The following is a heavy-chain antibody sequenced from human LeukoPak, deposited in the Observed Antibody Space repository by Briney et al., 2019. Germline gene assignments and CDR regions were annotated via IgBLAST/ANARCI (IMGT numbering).Heavy chain of an antibody. CDR1: GLTFSSYA. V-gene: IGHV3-23*01. CDR3: ARHPSIVVVVAATRYYFDY. CDR2: ISGSGGST. D-gene: IGHD2-15*01. Sequence: GASLRLSCAASGLTFSSYAMSWVRQAPGEGLEWVSAISGSGGSTYYADSVKGRFTISRDNSKNTLYLQMNSLRAEDTAVYYCARHPSIVVVVAATRYYFDYWGQGTLVTVSS. J-gene: IGHJ4*02.